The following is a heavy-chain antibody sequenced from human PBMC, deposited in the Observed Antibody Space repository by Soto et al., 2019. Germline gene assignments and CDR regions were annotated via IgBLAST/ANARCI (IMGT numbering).Heavy chain of an antibody. CDR3: ARDLEYQLIEDAFDI. J-gene: IGHJ3*02. Sequence: ASVKVSCKASGYSLTGYGVHWVRQAPGQRLEWMGWINPGNGNTKYPQRFQGRVTISRDTYADIVYMELRGLRSEDTAVYYCARDLEYQLIEDAFDIWGQGTMVTVS. CDR2: INPGNGNT. V-gene: IGHV1-3*01. CDR1: GYSLTGYG. D-gene: IGHD3-3*01.